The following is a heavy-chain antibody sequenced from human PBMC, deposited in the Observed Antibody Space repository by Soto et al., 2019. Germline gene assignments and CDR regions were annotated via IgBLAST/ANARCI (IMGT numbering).Heavy chain of an antibody. D-gene: IGHD3-3*01. J-gene: IGHJ5*02. V-gene: IGHV1-18*01. Sequence: GASVKVSCKASGYTFTSYGISWVRQAPGQGLEWMGWISAYNGNTNYAQKLQGRVTMTTDTSTSTAYMELRGLGSDDTAVYYCARDVRQYYDFWSGYPNWFDPWGQGTLVTVSS. CDR1: GYTFTSYG. CDR2: ISAYNGNT. CDR3: ARDVRQYYDFWSGYPNWFDP.